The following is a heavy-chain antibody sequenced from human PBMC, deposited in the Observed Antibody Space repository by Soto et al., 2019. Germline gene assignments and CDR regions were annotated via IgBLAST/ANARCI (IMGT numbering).Heavy chain of an antibody. V-gene: IGHV5-51*01. CDR3: ARQSDGYLPFGYGMDV. J-gene: IGHJ6*02. Sequence: GESLKISCKGSGYSFTSYWIGWVRQMPGKGLEWMGIIYPGDSDTRYSPSFQGQVTISADKSISTAYLQWSSLKASDTAMYYCARQSDGYLPFGYGMDVWGQGTTVTVSS. D-gene: IGHD2-15*01. CDR2: IYPGDSDT. CDR1: GYSFTSYW.